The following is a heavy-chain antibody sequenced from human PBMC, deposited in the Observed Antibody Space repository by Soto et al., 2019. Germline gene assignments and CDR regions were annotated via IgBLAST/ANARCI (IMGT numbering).Heavy chain of an antibody. CDR2: IYHSGST. CDR3: ARAGDY. Sequence: PSETLSLTCAVSGYSISSGCYWGWIRQPPGKGLEWIGSIYHSGSTYYNPSLKSRVTISVDTSKNQFSLKLSSVTAADTAVYYCARAGDYWGQGTLVTVSS. D-gene: IGHD3-10*01. J-gene: IGHJ4*02. CDR1: GYSISSGCY. V-gene: IGHV4-38-2*01.